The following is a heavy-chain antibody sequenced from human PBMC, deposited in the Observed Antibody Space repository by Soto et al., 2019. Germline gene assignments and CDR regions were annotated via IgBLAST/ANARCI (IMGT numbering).Heavy chain of an antibody. CDR2: IFPGDSDT. D-gene: IGHD6-13*01. Sequence: GESLKISCKGSGYNFANYWIGWVRQMPGKGLEWMGMIFPGDSDTKNSPSLQGHITMSVDKSDSSAYLQWRSLKASDTAMYYCAAGYTTGPDAFDIWGQGTMVTVPS. J-gene: IGHJ3*02. V-gene: IGHV5-51*01. CDR3: AAGYTTGPDAFDI. CDR1: GYNFANYW.